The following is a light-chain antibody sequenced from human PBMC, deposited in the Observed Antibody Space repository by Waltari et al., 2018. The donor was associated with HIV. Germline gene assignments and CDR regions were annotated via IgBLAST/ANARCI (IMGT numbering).Light chain of an antibody. J-gene: IGLJ2*01. CDR3: SSYAGNNNLV. V-gene: IGLV2-8*01. CDR2: EVS. CDR1: RSDVGGYIS. Sequence: SALPQPPSASGSPVPSVTISCTGTRSDVGGYISVSWYPQHPGKAPILRLYEVSKRPSGVPDRFSGSKSGNTASLTVSGLQPDDEADYYCSSYAGNNNLVFGGGTKLTVL.